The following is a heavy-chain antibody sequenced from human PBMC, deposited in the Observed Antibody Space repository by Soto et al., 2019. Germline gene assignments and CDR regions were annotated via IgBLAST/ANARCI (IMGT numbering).Heavy chain of an antibody. CDR1: GFTFSSYA. J-gene: IGHJ4*02. CDR2: ISGSGGST. V-gene: IGHV3-23*01. D-gene: IGHD2-2*01. CDR3: AKGLGYCSSTSCYGAGSPVDY. Sequence: GGSLRLSCAASGFTFSSYAMSRVRQAPGKGLEWVSAISGSGGSTYYADSVKGRFTISRDNSKNTLYLQMNSLRAEDTAVYYCAKGLGYCSSTSCYGAGSPVDYWGQGTLVTVSS.